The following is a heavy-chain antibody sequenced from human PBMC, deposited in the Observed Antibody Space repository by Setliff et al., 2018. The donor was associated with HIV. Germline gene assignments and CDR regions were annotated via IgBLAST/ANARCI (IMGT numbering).Heavy chain of an antibody. D-gene: IGHD1-1*01. CDR1: GYTITGFY. CDR3: ARGPLYNWHDGDNWFDP. V-gene: IGHV1-2*06. Sequence: ASVKVSCKASGYTITGFYTHWVRQAPGQGLEWMGRINPNTGDTHYAEKFQGRITMVTDTSISTAYLDLRRLRIDDTAVYFCARGPLYNWHDGDNWFDPWGQGTLVTVSS. J-gene: IGHJ5*02. CDR2: INPNTGDT.